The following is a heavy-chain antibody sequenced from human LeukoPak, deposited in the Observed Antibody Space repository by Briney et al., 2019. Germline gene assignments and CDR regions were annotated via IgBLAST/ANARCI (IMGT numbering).Heavy chain of an antibody. V-gene: IGHV1-2*02. CDR3: ARDYYDSSGYYYNDY. D-gene: IGHD3-22*01. CDR1: GYTFTSYD. CDR2: MNPNSGGT. J-gene: IGHJ4*02. Sequence: ASVKVSCKASGYTFTSYDINWVRQATGQGLEWMGWMNPNSGGTNYAQKFQGRVTMTRDTSISTAYMELSRLRSDDTAVYYCARDYYDSSGYYYNDYWGQGTLVTVSS.